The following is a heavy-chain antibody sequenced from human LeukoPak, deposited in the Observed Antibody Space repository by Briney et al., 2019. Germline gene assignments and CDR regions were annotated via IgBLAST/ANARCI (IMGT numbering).Heavy chain of an antibody. CDR2: ISGSGGST. V-gene: IGHV3-23*01. J-gene: IGHJ6*02. CDR1: GFTFSGYA. Sequence: GGSLRLSCAASGFTFSGYAMSWVRQAPGKGLEWVSAISGSGGSTYYADSVKGRFTISRDNSKNTLYLQMNSLRAEDTAVYYCAKVGDYYYYGMDVWGQGTTVTVSS. CDR3: AKVGDYYYYGMDV. D-gene: IGHD2-15*01.